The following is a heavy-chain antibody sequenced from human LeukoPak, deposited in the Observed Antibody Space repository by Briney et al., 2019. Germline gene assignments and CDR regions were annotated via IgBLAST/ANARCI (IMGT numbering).Heavy chain of an antibody. Sequence: GGSLRLSCAASGFTVSSNDMSWVRQAPGKGLEWVSVIYSGGSTYYGDSAKGRFTISRDNSKNTLYLQMNSLRAEDTAVYYCARALGGGRNWNYENYYYYVDVWGKGTTVTVSS. J-gene: IGHJ6*03. D-gene: IGHD1-7*01. CDR2: IYSGGST. CDR1: GFTVSSND. V-gene: IGHV3-53*01. CDR3: ARALGGGRNWNYENYYYYVDV.